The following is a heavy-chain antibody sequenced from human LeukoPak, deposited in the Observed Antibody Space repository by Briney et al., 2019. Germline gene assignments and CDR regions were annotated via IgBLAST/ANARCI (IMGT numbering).Heavy chain of an antibody. CDR3: ARMGIVVVPAAINWFDP. V-gene: IGHV1-2*02. Sequence: ASVKVSCKASGYTFTGYYMHWVRQAPGQGLEWMGWTNPNSGGTNYAQKFQGRVTMTRDTSISTAYMELSRLRSDDTAVYYCARMGIVVVPAAINWFDPWGQGTLVTVSS. J-gene: IGHJ5*02. D-gene: IGHD2-2*02. CDR2: TNPNSGGT. CDR1: GYTFTGYY.